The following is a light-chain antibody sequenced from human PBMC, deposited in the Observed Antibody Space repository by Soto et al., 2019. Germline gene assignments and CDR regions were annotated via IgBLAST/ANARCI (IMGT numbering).Light chain of an antibody. CDR2: EVT. CDR3: SSFTVRNTWV. V-gene: IGLV2-14*01. Sequence: QSALSQPASVSGSPGQSITISCTGTSNDVGYYNYVSWYQQHPGQAPKLMISEVTTRPSGVSDRFSGSKSGNTASLTISGLQPEDEADYYCSSFTVRNTWVFGGGTKVTVL. CDR1: SNDVGYYNY. J-gene: IGLJ3*02.